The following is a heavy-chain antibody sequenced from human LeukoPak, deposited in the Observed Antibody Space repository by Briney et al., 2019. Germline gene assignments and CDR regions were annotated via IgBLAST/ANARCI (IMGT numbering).Heavy chain of an antibody. CDR2: IYTSGST. Sequence: KPSQTLSLTCTVSGGSISSGSYYWSWIRQPARKGLEWIGRIYTSGSTNYNPSLKSRVTISVDTSKNQFSLKLSSVTAADTAVYYCARDVNDYDFWSGYYHYMDVWGKGTTVTVSS. V-gene: IGHV4-61*02. CDR1: GGSISSGSYY. J-gene: IGHJ6*03. D-gene: IGHD3-3*01. CDR3: ARDVNDYDFWSGYYHYMDV.